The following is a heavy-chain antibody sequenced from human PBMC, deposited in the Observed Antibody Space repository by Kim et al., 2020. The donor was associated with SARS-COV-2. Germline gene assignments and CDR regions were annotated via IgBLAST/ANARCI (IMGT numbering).Heavy chain of an antibody. V-gene: IGHV1-2*06. CDR3: ASTAAGTDYYYYGMDV. CDR1: GYTFTGYY. Sequence: ASVKVSCKASGYTFTGYYMHWVRQAPGQGLEWMGRINPNSGGTNYAQKFQGRVTMTRDTSISTAYMELSRLRSDDTAVYYCASTAAGTDYYYYGMDVWGQGTTVTVSS. CDR2: INPNSGGT. D-gene: IGHD6-13*01. J-gene: IGHJ6*02.